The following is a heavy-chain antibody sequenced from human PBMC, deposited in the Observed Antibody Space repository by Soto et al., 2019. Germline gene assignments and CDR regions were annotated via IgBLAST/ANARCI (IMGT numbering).Heavy chain of an antibody. D-gene: IGHD3-3*02. CDR1: GGSISSGGYS. V-gene: IGHV4-34*01. CDR2: INHSGST. Sequence: PSETLSLTCAVSGGSISSGGYSWSWIRQPPGTGLEWIGEINHSGSTNYNPSLKSRVTISVDTSKNQFSLKLSSVTAADTAVYYCASPKIAFYNWFDPWGQGTLVTVSS. CDR3: ASPKIAFYNWFDP. J-gene: IGHJ5*02.